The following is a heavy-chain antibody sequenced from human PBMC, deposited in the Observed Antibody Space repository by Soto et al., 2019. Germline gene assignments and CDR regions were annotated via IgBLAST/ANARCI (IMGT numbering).Heavy chain of an antibody. Sequence: QITLKESGPTLVKPTQTLTLTCTFSGFSVSTSGVGVAWIRQSPGKALEWLALIYWDNDKRYSPFLQSRVTITKDTSKNQVVLTMTNMDPVYTATYYCAHKGGRGAGMDVWGQGTTVTVSS. CDR3: AHKGGRGAGMDV. CDR1: GFSVSTSGVG. J-gene: IGHJ6*02. V-gene: IGHV2-5*02. D-gene: IGHD2-15*01. CDR2: IYWDNDK.